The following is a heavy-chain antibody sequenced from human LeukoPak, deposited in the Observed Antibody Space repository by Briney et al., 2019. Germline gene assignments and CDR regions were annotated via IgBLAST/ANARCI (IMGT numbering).Heavy chain of an antibody. CDR1: GFTFSDYY. J-gene: IGHJ3*02. D-gene: IGHD3-10*01. Sequence: GGSLRPSCAASGFTFSDYYMSWIRQAPGKGLEWVSYISSSSSTIYYADSMKGRFTISRDNAKNSLYLQMNSLRDEDTAVYYCARAGPSGDAFDIWGQGTMVTVSS. V-gene: IGHV3-11*04. CDR3: ARAGPSGDAFDI. CDR2: ISSSSSTI.